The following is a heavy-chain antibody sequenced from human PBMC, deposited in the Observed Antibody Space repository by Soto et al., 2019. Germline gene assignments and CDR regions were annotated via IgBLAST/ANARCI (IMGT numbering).Heavy chain of an antibody. J-gene: IGHJ4*02. CDR3: AKDGGDCGGDCPAFDY. CDR1: GFTFSSYG. V-gene: IGHV3-30*18. CDR2: ISYDGNNK. Sequence: QVQLVESGGGVVQPGRSLRLSCAASGFTFSSYGMHWVRQAPGKGLEWVAVISYDGNNKYYTDSVKGRFTISRDNSKNTLYLQMNSLRAEDTAVYSCAKDGGDCGGDCPAFDYWGQGTLVTVSS. D-gene: IGHD2-21*02.